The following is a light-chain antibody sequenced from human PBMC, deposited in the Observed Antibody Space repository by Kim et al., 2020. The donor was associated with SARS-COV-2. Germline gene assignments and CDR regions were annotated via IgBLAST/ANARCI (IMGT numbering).Light chain of an antibody. CDR1: QSIGSS. CDR2: DAF. CDR3: QHRSNWYT. Sequence: LSLSPGESATLSCRASQSIGSSLAWYQHKPGQAPRLLIYDAFNRATGIPARFSGSGSGTDFTLTISSLEPEDFAVYYCQHRSNWYTFGQGTRLEI. V-gene: IGKV3-11*01. J-gene: IGKJ2*01.